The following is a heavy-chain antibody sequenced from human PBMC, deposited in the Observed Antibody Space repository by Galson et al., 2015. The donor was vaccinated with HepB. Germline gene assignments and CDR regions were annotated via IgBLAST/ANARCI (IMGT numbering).Heavy chain of an antibody. D-gene: IGHD1-26*01. J-gene: IGHJ4*02. CDR3: VRDRGSGFGGKDVPSFDY. CDR2: ISSDSRPI. Sequence: SLRLSCAASGCRLTCSAMNGVRRAPRAGLEWPAYISSDSRPIHSLDSPPGRFTIPRDNAKSSVYLQMTNRGGEDTAVYYCVRDRGSGFGGKDVPSFDYWGRGSLVTVS. V-gene: IGHV3-48*01. CDR1: GCRLTCSA.